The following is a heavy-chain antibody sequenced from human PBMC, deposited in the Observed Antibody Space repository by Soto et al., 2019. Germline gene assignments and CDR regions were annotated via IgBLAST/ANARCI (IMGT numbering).Heavy chain of an antibody. V-gene: IGHV1-46*03. D-gene: IGHD2-8*02. CDR1: GYTFASYY. CDR3: TRERGTGGFDRFEP. J-gene: IGHJ5*02. CDR2: INPTGGTT. Sequence: QVQLLQSGAEVKKPGASVKVSCKASGYTFASYYIYWVRQAPGQGLEWVGLINPTGGTTDYAQAFQGRTTLTSDTSTSTVYMELSSATPEDTAIYFCTRERGTGGFDRFEPWGQGTLVIVSS.